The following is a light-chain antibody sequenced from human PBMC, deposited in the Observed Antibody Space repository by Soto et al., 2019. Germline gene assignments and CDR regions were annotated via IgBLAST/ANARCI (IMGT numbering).Light chain of an antibody. CDR1: QSVSSNY. V-gene: IGKV3-20*01. CDR2: GAS. Sequence: EIVLTQSPGTLSLSPGERGTLSCRASQSVSSNYLAWYQQKPGQAPRLLIYGASSRATGIPDRFSGSGSGQDFARTSSRLEPEDFAVYYCQQYGSSPFTFGPGTKVDIK. CDR3: QQYGSSPFT. J-gene: IGKJ3*01.